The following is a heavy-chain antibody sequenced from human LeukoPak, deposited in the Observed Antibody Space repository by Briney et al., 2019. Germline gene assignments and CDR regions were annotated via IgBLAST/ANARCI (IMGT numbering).Heavy chain of an antibody. Sequence: KSSETLSLTRTVSGGSISSSSYYWGWIRQPPGKGLEWIGSIYYSGSTYYNPSLKSRVTISVDTSKNQFSLKLSSVTAADTAVYYCATGLLGMTPNFDYWGQGTLVTVSS. CDR1: GGSISSSSYY. D-gene: IGHD3-16*01. CDR2: IYYSGST. J-gene: IGHJ4*02. V-gene: IGHV4-39*07. CDR3: ATGLLGMTPNFDY.